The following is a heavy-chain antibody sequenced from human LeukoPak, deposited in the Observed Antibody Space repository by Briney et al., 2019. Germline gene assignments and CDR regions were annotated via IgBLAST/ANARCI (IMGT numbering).Heavy chain of an antibody. CDR3: ARGVVTGIDFYDY. D-gene: IGHD1-20*01. V-gene: IGHV3-7*01. CDR2: IKQDGSEK. Sequence: GGSLRLSCAASGFTFSSYWMSWVRQAPGKGLEWVANIKQDGSEKYYVDSVKGRFTTSRDDAKNSLYLKMNSLRAEDTAVYYCARGVVTGIDFYDYWGQGTLVTVSS. J-gene: IGHJ4*02. CDR1: GFTFSSYW.